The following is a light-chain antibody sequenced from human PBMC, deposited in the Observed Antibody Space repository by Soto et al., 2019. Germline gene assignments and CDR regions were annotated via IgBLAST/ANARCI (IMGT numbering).Light chain of an antibody. V-gene: IGKV3D-15*01. CDR1: QSVSSN. CDR2: GAS. Sequence: EIVMTQSPDTLSVSPGERASLSCRASQSVSSNLAWYQQNPGQAPRLLIYGASNRATGIPARFSGSGSGTEFTLTISSLQPDDFATYYCQHYNSYSEAFGQGTKVDIK. CDR3: QHYNSYSEA. J-gene: IGKJ1*01.